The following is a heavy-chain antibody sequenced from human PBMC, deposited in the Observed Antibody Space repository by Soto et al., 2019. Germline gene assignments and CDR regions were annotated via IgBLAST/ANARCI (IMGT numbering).Heavy chain of an antibody. CDR1: GFIFSDFA. CDR3: ARPFPDKTYYYSGMDV. Sequence: PGGSLRLSCVASGFIFSDFAMSWVRQTPGKGLEWVATISRSGDRTYYADTVRGRLIVSRDNSKDTLFLQLNSLRADDAALYYCARPFPDKTYYYSGMDVWGQGTTVTVSS. V-gene: IGHV3-23*01. J-gene: IGHJ6*02. D-gene: IGHD2-21*01. CDR2: ISRSGDRT.